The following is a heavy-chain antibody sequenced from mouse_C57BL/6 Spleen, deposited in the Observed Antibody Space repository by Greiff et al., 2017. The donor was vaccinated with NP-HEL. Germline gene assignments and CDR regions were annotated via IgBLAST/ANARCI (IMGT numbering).Heavy chain of an antibody. Sequence: QVQLQQSGPELVKPGASVKISCKASGYAFSSSWMNWVKQRPGKGLEWIGRIYPGDGDTNYNGKFKGKATLTADKSSSTAYMQLSSLTSEDSAVYFCARPGGSSFDVWGTGTTVTVSS. D-gene: IGHD1-1*01. CDR3: ARPGGSSFDV. CDR1: GYAFSSSW. CDR2: IYPGDGDT. V-gene: IGHV1-82*01. J-gene: IGHJ1*03.